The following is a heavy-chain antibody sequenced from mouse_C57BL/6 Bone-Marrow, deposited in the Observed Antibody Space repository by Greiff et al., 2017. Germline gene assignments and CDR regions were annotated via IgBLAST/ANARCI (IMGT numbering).Heavy chain of an antibody. D-gene: IGHD2-3*01. V-gene: IGHV5-4*01. CDR3: ARVMGPWFAY. J-gene: IGHJ3*01. CDR2: ISDGGSYT. CDR1: GFTFSSYA. Sequence: EVQVVESGGGLVKPGGSLKLSCAASGFTFSSYAMSWVRPTPEKRLEWVATISDGGSYTYYPDNVKGRFTISRDNAKNNLYLQMSHLKSEDTAMYYCARVMGPWFAYWGQGTLVTVSA.